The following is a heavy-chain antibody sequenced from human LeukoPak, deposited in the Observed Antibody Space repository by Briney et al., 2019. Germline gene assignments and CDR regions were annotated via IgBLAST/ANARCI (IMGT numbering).Heavy chain of an antibody. CDR1: GGSISSYY. V-gene: IGHV4-59*08. J-gene: IGHJ3*02. CDR2: IYYSGST. D-gene: IGHD2-15*01. CDR3: ARRGYCSGGSCYPPGAFDI. Sequence: SETLSLTCTVSGGSISSYYWSWIRQPPGKGLEWIGYIYYSGSTNYNPSLKGRVTISVNTSKNQFSLKLSSVTAADTAVYYCARRGYCSGGSCYPPGAFDIWGQGTMVTVSS.